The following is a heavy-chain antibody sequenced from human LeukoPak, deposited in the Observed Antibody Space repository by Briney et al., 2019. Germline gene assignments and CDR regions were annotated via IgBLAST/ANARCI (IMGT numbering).Heavy chain of an antibody. CDR1: GYTFTDYY. J-gene: IGHJ6*02. CDR3: ARDGSLDV. Sequence: ASVKVSCKASGYTFTDYYMHWVRQAPGPGLEWMGWINPNSGGTNYAQKSQGRVTLNRDTSISTVYMEVSRLRSDDTAVYYCARDGSLDVWGQGTTVTVSS. CDR2: INPNSGGT. D-gene: IGHD3-10*01. V-gene: IGHV1-2*02.